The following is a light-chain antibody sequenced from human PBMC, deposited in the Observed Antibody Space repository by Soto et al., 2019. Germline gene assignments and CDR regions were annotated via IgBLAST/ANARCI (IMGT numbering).Light chain of an antibody. V-gene: IGLV2-23*02. Sequence: QSALTQPASVSGSPGQSITISCTGTSSDVGSYNFVSWFQQHPGKAPKLIIYEVNRRPSGISNRFSGSKSGNTASLTISGLQTEDEADYYCCSYTGGSTLVFGGGTKLT. CDR3: CSYTGGSTLV. CDR2: EVN. CDR1: SSDVGSYNF. J-gene: IGLJ3*02.